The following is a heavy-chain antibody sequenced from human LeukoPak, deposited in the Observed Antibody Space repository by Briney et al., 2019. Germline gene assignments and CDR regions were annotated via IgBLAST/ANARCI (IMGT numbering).Heavy chain of an antibody. CDR1: GFTFSNYG. J-gene: IGHJ4*02. D-gene: IGHD6-13*01. Sequence: GGSLRLSCAASGFTFSNYGMHWVRQAPGKGLEWVAVISYDGSNKYYADSVKGRFTISRDNSKNTLYLQMNSLRAEDTAVYYCAKDRSSSWYVFDYWGQGTLVTVSS. V-gene: IGHV3-30*18. CDR2: ISYDGSNK. CDR3: AKDRSSSWYVFDY.